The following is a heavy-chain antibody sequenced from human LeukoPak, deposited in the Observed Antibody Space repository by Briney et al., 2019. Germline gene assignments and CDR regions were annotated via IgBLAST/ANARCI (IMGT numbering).Heavy chain of an antibody. Sequence: QPGGSLRLSCTASGFTFSSSWMHWVRQAPGKGLVWVSRINNGGGITIYADSVKGRFTISRDNANNTLYLQMNSLRAGDTAVYYCAREPNYSYYMDVWGKGTTVTISS. CDR1: GFTFSSSW. V-gene: IGHV3-74*01. CDR3: AREPNYSYYMDV. CDR2: INNGGGIT. J-gene: IGHJ6*03.